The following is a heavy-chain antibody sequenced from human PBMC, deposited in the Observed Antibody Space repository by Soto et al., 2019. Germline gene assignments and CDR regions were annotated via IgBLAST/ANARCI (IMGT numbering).Heavy chain of an antibody. CDR1: GFLFSGYA. D-gene: IGHD3-10*01. CDR3: ARDQGSTTFPYDAFDI. V-gene: IGHV3-23*01. CDR2: ISGSGGST. J-gene: IGHJ3*02. Sequence: EVQLLDSGGGLVQPGGSLRLSCAASGFLFSGYAMTWVRQAPGQGLEWVSGISGSGGSTYYADSVKGRFTISRDNSRDTLYLQMSSLRAADTAMYFCARDQGSTTFPYDAFDIWGQGTMVTVSS.